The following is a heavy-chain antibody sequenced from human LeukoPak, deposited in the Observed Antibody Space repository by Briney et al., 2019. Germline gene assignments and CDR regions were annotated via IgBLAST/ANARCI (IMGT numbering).Heavy chain of an antibody. Sequence: QSGGSLRLSCTASGFTFGDYAMGWVRQAPGKGLEWVGFIRSKTYGGTTEYAASVKGRFTISRDDSKSIAYLQMNSLKTEDTAVYYCTSDYYDGSAYSSDFWGQGTLVTVSS. CDR2: IRSKTYGGTT. V-gene: IGHV3-49*04. J-gene: IGHJ4*02. CDR3: TSDYYDGSAYSSDF. D-gene: IGHD3-22*01. CDR1: GFTFGDYA.